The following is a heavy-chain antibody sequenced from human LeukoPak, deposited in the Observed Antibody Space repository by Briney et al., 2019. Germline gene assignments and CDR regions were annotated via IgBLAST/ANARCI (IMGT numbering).Heavy chain of an antibody. CDR1: GGSISSGGYY. CDR3: ASQVINYGDYFFDY. V-gene: IGHV4-31*03. J-gene: IGHJ4*02. CDR2: IYYSGST. Sequence: PSETLSLTCTVSGGSISSGGYYWSWIRQHPGKGLEWIGYIYYSGSTYYNPSLKSRVTISVDTSKNQFSLKLSSVTAADTAVYYCASQVINYGDYFFDYWGQGTLVTVSS. D-gene: IGHD4-17*01.